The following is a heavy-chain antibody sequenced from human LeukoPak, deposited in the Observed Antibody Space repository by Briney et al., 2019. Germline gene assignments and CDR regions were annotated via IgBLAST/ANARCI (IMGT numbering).Heavy chain of an antibody. J-gene: IGHJ4*02. Sequence: SETLSLTCAVYGGSFSGYYWSWIRQPPGKGLEWIGEINHSGSTNYNPSLKSRVTISVDTSKNQFSLKLSSVTAADTAVYYCARRGGYGSGSYLKALTGWGQGTLVTVSS. CDR2: INHSGST. CDR1: GGSFSGYY. D-gene: IGHD3-10*01. CDR3: ARRGGYGSGSYLKALTG. V-gene: IGHV4-34*01.